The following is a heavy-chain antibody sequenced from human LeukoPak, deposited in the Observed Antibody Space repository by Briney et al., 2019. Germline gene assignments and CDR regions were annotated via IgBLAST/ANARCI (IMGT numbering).Heavy chain of an antibody. CDR1: GFTFTTYW. CDR3: ARPLMYYYGSETYFWFDP. CDR2: IKQDGSEK. V-gene: IGHV3-7*01. Sequence: GGSLRLSCAASGFTFTTYWMGWVRQAPGKGLEWVANIKQDGSEKYYGDSVKGRFTISRDNAKNSLSLQMNSLRAEDTAVYYCARPLMYYYGSETYFWFDPWGQGTLVTVSS. D-gene: IGHD3-10*01. J-gene: IGHJ5*02.